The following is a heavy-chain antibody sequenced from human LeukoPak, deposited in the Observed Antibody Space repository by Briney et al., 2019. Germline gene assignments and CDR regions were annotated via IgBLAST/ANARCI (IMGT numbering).Heavy chain of an antibody. Sequence: GGSLRLSCVASGLIFSNYGMSWVRPAPGKGLEWVSAISDSSATIHYADSVKGRCTISRDNSKNTLYLQMNSLRAADTAVYYCAKGYRNHLLILLDSWGQGTLVTVSS. CDR3: AKGYRNHLLILLDS. CDR2: ISDSSATI. V-gene: IGHV3-23*01. J-gene: IGHJ5*01. D-gene: IGHD3-16*01. CDR1: GLIFSNYG.